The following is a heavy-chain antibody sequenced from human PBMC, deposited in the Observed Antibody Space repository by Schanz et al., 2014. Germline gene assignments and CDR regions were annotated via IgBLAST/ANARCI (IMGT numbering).Heavy chain of an antibody. CDR2: ISASGGDT. J-gene: IGHJ4*02. V-gene: IGHV3-23*01. D-gene: IGHD6-25*01. CDR1: EFTFSTDA. CDR3: AKVRYSSGWRGDYFDE. Sequence: DVHLLESGGGLVQPGGSLRLSCAASEFTFSTDAMSWVRQAPGKGLEWLSVISASGGDTYYADSVKGRVTISRDNSKNTLYLQMKSLRAEDTAVYYCAKVRYSSGWRGDYFDEWGQGTLVNVAS.